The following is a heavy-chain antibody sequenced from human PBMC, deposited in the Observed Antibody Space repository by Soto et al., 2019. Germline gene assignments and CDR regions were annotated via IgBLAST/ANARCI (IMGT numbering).Heavy chain of an antibody. D-gene: IGHD6-19*01. CDR1: GYIFTGYY. CDR3: ARGSRIAVAGNPFADY. Sequence: QVQLVQFGAEVKKPGASVKVSCKASGYIFTGYYMHWVRQAPGQGLEWMGWINPNSGDTNYAQKFQGWVTMTRDTXIXXGYMERSRRTFDDTAVYYWARGSRIAVAGNPFADYWGQGTLVTVSS. J-gene: IGHJ4*02. V-gene: IGHV1-2*04. CDR2: INPNSGDT.